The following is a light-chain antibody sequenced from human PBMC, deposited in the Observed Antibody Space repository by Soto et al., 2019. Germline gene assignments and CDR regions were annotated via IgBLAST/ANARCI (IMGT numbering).Light chain of an antibody. J-gene: IGKJ1*01. CDR3: QQSFTAPWT. CDR2: TTS. CDR1: QSISTF. Sequence: EIQMTQSPSSLSASVGDRVTVTCRASQSISTFLNWYQQKPGKAPNLLIYTTSTLHGGVPSRFSGSGSGTDFTLTISSLQTEDFATYYCQQSFTAPWTFGQGTRVEIK. V-gene: IGKV1-39*01.